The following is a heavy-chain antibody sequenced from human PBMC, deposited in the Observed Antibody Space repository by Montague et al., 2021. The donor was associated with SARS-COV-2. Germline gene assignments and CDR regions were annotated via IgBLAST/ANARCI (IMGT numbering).Heavy chain of an antibody. D-gene: IGHD3-22*01. CDR2: IFDSGST. J-gene: IGHJ4*02. Sequence: SETLSLTCTVSGGSLNNYFWSWIRQPPGKGLEWVGYIFDSGSTKYNPSLQSRVTISVDTARNQFSLKLLSVTAADTAFYYCARVDSSGPVDYWGQGTLVTVSS. CDR1: GGSLNNYF. V-gene: IGHV4-59*08. CDR3: ARVDSSGPVDY.